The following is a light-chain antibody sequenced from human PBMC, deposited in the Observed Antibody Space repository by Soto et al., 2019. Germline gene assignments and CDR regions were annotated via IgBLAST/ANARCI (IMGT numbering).Light chain of an antibody. CDR1: QTISSW. CDR2: KAS. V-gene: IGKV1-5*03. CDR3: QQHDVYSPGV. Sequence: DIQMTQSPSTLSGSVGDRVTITCRASQTISSWLAWYQQKPGKAPKLLIYKASTLKSGVPSRFSGSGSGTEFIXTIRSRRPADYATFYCQQHDVYSPGVFGQGTKVEI. J-gene: IGKJ1*01.